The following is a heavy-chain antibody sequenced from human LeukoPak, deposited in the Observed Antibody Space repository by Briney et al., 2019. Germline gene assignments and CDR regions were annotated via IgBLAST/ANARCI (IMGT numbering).Heavy chain of an antibody. J-gene: IGHJ4*02. V-gene: IGHV3-30*03. D-gene: IGHD3-22*01. CDR2: ISYDGSNK. CDR3: ARDLMIVMVEEEGSADY. Sequence: TGGSLRLSCAASGFTFSTYGMHWVRQAPGKGLEWVAVISYDGSNKYYADSVKGRFTISRDNSKNTLYLQMNSLRAEDTAVYYCARDLMIVMVEEEGSADYWGQGTLVTVSS. CDR1: GFTFSTYG.